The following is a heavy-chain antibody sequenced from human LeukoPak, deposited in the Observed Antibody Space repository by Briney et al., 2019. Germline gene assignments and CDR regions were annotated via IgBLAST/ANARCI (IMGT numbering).Heavy chain of an antibody. V-gene: IGHV4-59*01. D-gene: IGHD3-3*01. J-gene: IGHJ4*02. CDR3: VRAPYEAFDY. Sequence: SETLSLTCTVSGGSISSYYWSWVRQPPGKGLEWIGYIYYSGSTNYNPSLKSRVTISVDTSKNQFSLKLSSVTAADTAVYYCVRAPYEAFDYWGQGTLVTVSS. CDR2: IYYSGST. CDR1: GGSISSYY.